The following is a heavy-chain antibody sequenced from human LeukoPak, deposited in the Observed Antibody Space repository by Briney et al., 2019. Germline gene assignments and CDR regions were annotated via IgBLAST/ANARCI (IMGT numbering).Heavy chain of an antibody. J-gene: IGHJ3*02. CDR2: IYYSGST. Sequence: SETLSLTCTVSGGSISSGDYYWSWIRQPPGKGLEWIGYIYYSGSTYYNPSLKSRVTISVDTSKNQFSLKLSSVTAADTAVYYCARSGEVRGAFDIWGQGTMVTVSS. V-gene: IGHV4-30-4*01. CDR3: ARSGEVRGAFDI. CDR1: GGSISSGDYY. D-gene: IGHD2-21*01.